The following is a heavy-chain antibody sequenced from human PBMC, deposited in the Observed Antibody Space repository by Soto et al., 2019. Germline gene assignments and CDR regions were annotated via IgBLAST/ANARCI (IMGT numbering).Heavy chain of an antibody. D-gene: IGHD3-10*01. CDR2: IIPIFGTA. Sequence: SVKVSCKASGGTFSSYAISWVRQAPGQGLEWMGGIIPIFGTANYAQKFQGRVTITADESTSTAYMELSSLRSEDMAVYYCARDYGSGSYPSQDFDYWGQGTLVTVSS. J-gene: IGHJ4*02. V-gene: IGHV1-69*13. CDR1: GGTFSSYA. CDR3: ARDYGSGSYPSQDFDY.